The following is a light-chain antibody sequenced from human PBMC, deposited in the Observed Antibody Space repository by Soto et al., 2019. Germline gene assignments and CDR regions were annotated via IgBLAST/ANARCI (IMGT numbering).Light chain of an antibody. CDR3: QQRHMWPIT. J-gene: IGKJ5*01. Sequence: EVVLTQSPGTLSLSPVERATLSCRSSQSFRGLLAWYQQKPGQAPRLLIYDAYNRATGIPPRFSGSGSGKDFTLTISSLEPEDSAVYYCQQRHMWPITFGQGTRLEIK. V-gene: IGKV3-11*01. CDR1: QSFRGL. CDR2: DAY.